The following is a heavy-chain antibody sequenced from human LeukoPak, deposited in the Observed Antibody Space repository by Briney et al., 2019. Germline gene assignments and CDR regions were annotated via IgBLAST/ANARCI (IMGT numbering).Heavy chain of an antibody. D-gene: IGHD3-10*01. Sequence: GGSLRLSCAASGFTFRSFGMNWVRQAPGKGLEWVSGIYTNGRDTRYADSVKGRFTISRDNSKNTLYLQMNSLRAEDTAVYYCASKGIALYYFDYWGQGTLVTVSS. V-gene: IGHV3-23*05. CDR1: GFTFRSFG. CDR3: ASKGIALYYFDY. CDR2: IYTNGRDT. J-gene: IGHJ4*02.